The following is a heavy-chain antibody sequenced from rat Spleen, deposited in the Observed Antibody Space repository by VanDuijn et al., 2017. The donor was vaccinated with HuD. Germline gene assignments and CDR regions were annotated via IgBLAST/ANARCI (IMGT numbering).Heavy chain of an antibody. CDR2: INYDGSSI. CDR1: GFIFSDYH. J-gene: IGHJ3*01. V-gene: IGHV5-20*01. CDR3: TRQNDYAAY. Sequence: EVQLVESGGGLVQPGRSLKISCAASGFIFSDYHLAWVRQAPTKGLEWVASINYDGSSIYYRDSVKGRFTVSRDNAQNTLYLQMNSLRSEDTATYYCTRQNDYAAYWGQGTLVTVSS. D-gene: IGHD1-10*01.